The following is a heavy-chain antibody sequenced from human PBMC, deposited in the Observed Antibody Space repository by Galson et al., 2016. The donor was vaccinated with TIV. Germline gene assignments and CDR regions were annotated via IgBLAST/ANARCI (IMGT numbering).Heavy chain of an antibody. D-gene: IGHD4-17*01. CDR1: GYGFTSSW. V-gene: IGHV5-51*01. J-gene: IGHJ3*02. Sequence: QSGAEVKKPGESLKISCKGSGYGFTSSWIGWVRQMPGKGLEWMGIIYLGGSLIRYRPSFQGQVTISADKSINIVYLEWSSLKASDTAMYYCARQNDYGDYRGYAFDIGGQGTMVTVSS. CDR3: ARQNDYGDYRGYAFDI. CDR2: IYLGGSLI.